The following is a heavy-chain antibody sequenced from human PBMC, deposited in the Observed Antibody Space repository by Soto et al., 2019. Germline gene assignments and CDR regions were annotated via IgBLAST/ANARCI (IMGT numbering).Heavy chain of an antibody. Sequence: ASGGGVVQPGRSLRLSCAASGFTFSSYDMHWVRQAPGKGLEWVALISYDGSNKYYADSVKGRFTISRDNSKNTVYLQVNSLRAEDTAVYYCAKDWRRRGGYDSYFDYWGQGALVTVSS. CDR2: ISYDGSNK. CDR3: AKDWRRRGGYDSYFDY. J-gene: IGHJ4*02. D-gene: IGHD5-12*01. V-gene: IGHV3-30*18. CDR1: GFTFSSYD.